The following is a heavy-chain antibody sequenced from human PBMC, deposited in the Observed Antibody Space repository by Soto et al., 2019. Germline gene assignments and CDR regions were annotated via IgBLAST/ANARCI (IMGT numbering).Heavy chain of an antibody. CDR3: ATRLLWFGELFENWFDP. CDR2: IYYSGST. D-gene: IGHD3-10*01. J-gene: IGHJ5*02. CDR1: GGSISSSSYY. Sequence: SETLSLTCTVSGGSISSSSYYWGWIRQPPGKGLEWIGSIYYSGSTYYNPSLKSRVTISVDTSKNQFSLKLSSVTAADTAVYYCATRLLWFGELFENWFDPWGQGTLVTVS. V-gene: IGHV4-39*01.